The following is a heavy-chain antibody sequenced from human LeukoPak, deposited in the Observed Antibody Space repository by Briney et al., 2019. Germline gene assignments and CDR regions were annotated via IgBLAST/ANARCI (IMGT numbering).Heavy chain of an antibody. Sequence: GASVKVSCKASGYTFTGYYMHWVRQAPGQGLEWMGWINPNSGGTNYAQKFQGRVTMTRDTSISTAYMELSRLRSDDTAVYYCARKKLVEWYCSGGSCSNWFDPWGQGTLVTVSS. CDR3: ARKKLVEWYCSGGSCSNWFDP. D-gene: IGHD2-15*01. CDR1: GYTFTGYY. J-gene: IGHJ5*02. V-gene: IGHV1-2*02. CDR2: INPNSGGT.